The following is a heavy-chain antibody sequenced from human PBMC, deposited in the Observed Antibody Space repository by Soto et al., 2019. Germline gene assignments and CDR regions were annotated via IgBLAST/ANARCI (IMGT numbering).Heavy chain of an antibody. CDR3: ARESKSGYFDY. V-gene: IGHV3-33*01. D-gene: IGHD3-3*01. CDR1: GFTFSSYG. J-gene: IGHJ4*02. Sequence: QVQLVESGGGVVQPGRSLRLSCAASGFTFSSYGMHWVRQAPGKGLEWVAVIWYDGSNKYYADSVKGRFTISRDNSKNTLYLHMNSLRAEDTAVYYCARESKSGYFDYWGQGTLVTVSS. CDR2: IWYDGSNK.